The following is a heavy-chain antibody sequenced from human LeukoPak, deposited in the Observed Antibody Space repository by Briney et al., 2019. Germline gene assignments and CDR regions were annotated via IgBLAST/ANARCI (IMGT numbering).Heavy chain of an antibody. CDR2: IYYSGST. V-gene: IGHV4-59*01. CDR3: ARGAYCSGGSCYGIWFDP. D-gene: IGHD2-15*01. CDR1: GGSITSYY. Sequence: SETLSLTCTVSGGSITSYYWSWIRQPPGKGLEWIGYIYYSGSTNYNPSLKSRVTISVDTSKNQFSLKLSSVTAADTAVYYCARGAYCSGGSCYGIWFDPWGQGTLVTVSS. J-gene: IGHJ5*02.